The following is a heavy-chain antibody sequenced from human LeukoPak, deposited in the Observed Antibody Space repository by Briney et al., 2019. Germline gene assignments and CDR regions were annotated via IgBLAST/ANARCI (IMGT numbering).Heavy chain of an antibody. J-gene: IGHJ3*02. D-gene: IGHD3-22*01. CDR3: ARQRRHYYDSSGYYNAFDI. Sequence: GESLKISCKGSGYSFTSYWIGWVRQMPGKGLEWMGIIYPGDSDTRYSPSFQGQVTISADKSISTAYLQWSSLKASDTAMYYCARQRRHYYDSSGYYNAFDIWGQGTMVTVSS. CDR1: GYSFTSYW. CDR2: IYPGDSDT. V-gene: IGHV5-51*01.